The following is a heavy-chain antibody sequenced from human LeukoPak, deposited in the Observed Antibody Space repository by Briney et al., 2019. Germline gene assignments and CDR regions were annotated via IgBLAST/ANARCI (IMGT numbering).Heavy chain of an antibody. Sequence: GGSLRLSCAASGFTFSNAWMSWVRQAPGKGLEWVGRIKSKTDGWTTDYAAPVKGRFTISRDDSKNTLYLQMNSLKTEDTAVYYCTTDGYCSSTSCPTYYYGMDVWGQGTTVTVSS. D-gene: IGHD2-2*01. CDR1: GFTFSNAW. CDR2: IKSKTDGWTT. V-gene: IGHV3-15*01. CDR3: TTDGYCSSTSCPTYYYGMDV. J-gene: IGHJ6*02.